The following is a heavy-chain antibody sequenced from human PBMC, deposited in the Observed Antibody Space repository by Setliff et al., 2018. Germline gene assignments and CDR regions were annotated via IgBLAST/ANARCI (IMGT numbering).Heavy chain of an antibody. CDR1: GASITTYY. Sequence: SETLSLTCSASGASITTYYWHWIRQPPGKGLEWIGFIDNRGTTNYNPALKSRVTISTDASKNHFALTLTSMTAADTAVYYCARDPLAASGTIYYGLDVWGQGTTVTVSS. D-gene: IGHD6-13*01. CDR2: IDNRGTT. J-gene: IGHJ6*02. V-gene: IGHV4-59*01. CDR3: ARDPLAASGTIYYGLDV.